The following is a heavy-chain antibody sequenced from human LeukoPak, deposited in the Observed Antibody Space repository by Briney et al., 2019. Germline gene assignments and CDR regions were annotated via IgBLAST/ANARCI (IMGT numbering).Heavy chain of an antibody. D-gene: IGHD3-3*01. V-gene: IGHV3-30*04. Sequence: GGSLRLSCAASGFTFSSYAMHWVREAPGKGLEWVAVISYDGSNKYYADSVKGRFTISRDNSKNTLYLQMNSLRAEDTAVYYCARAQGFRFDYWGQGTLVTVSS. J-gene: IGHJ4*02. CDR2: ISYDGSNK. CDR1: GFTFSSYA. CDR3: ARAQGFRFDY.